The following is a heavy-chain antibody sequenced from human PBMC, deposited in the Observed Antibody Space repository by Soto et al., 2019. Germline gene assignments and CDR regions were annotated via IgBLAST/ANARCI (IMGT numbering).Heavy chain of an antibody. Sequence: GGSMRLSCAASGFTFSSYSMNWVRQAPGKGLEWISYVSSHSSTLYYADSVKGRFTISRDNAQNSLYLQMNSLRDEDTAVYYCVRDGSGNLYLNWFDPWGQGTLVTVSS. CDR3: VRDGSGNLYLNWFDP. V-gene: IGHV3-48*02. CDR1: GFTFSSYS. D-gene: IGHD6-19*01. CDR2: VSSHSSTL. J-gene: IGHJ5*02.